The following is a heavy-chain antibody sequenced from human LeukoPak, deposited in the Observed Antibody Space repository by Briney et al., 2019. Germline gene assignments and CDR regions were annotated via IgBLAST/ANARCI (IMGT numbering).Heavy chain of an antibody. CDR1: GFTFGHFG. J-gene: IGHJ4*02. V-gene: IGHV3-33*06. CDR2: IWSDATNK. Sequence: PGTSLRLSCAASGFTFGHFGMHWVRQAPGKGLEWVAVIWSDATNKYYADSVKGRFTISRDYYKNTVYLQMTSVRVEDTAVYYCAKDAQRGFDYSNSLEHWGQGTLVTVSS. D-gene: IGHD4-11*01. CDR3: AKDAQRGFDYSNSLEH.